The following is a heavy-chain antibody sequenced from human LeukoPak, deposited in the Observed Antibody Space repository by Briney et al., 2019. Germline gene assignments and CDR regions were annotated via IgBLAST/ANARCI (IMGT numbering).Heavy chain of an antibody. CDR1: GGSISSGSYY. CDR2: IYTSGST. J-gene: IGHJ4*02. CDR3: AREAGLMGALPTSDY. V-gene: IGHV4-61*02. D-gene: IGHD1-26*01. Sequence: SQTLSLTCTVSGGSISSGSYYWSWIRQPAGKGLEWIGRIYTSGSTNYNPSLKSRVTISVDTSKNQLSLKLSSVTAADTAVYYCAREAGLMGALPTSDYWGQGTLVTVSS.